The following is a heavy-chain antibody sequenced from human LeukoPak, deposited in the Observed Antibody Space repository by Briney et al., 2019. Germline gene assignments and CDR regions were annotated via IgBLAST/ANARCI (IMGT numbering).Heavy chain of an antibody. CDR3: ARVKSTMVRGVSWFGP. D-gene: IGHD3-10*01. J-gene: IGHJ5*02. CDR2: ISSSGSTI. Sequence: PGGSLRLSCAASGFTFSSYEMNWVRQAPGKGLEWVSYISSSGSTIYYADSVKGRFTISRDNAKNSLYLQMNSLRAEDTAVYYCARVKSTMVRGVSWFGPWGQGTLVTVSS. CDR1: GFTFSSYE. V-gene: IGHV3-48*03.